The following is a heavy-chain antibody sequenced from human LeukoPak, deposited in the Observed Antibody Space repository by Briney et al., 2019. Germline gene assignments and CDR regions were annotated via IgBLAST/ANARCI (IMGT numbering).Heavy chain of an antibody. CDR1: RFTFNTYA. CDR3: ARDFFMTTVVTPSDI. V-gene: IGHV3-23*01. CDR2: ISGNGDIT. D-gene: IGHD4-17*01. J-gene: IGHJ3*02. Sequence: GGSLRLSCAASRFTFNTYAVNWVRQAPGKGLEWVSAISGNGDITYYADSVRGRFTISRDNSKNTLYLQMNSLRAEDTAVYYCARDFFMTTVVTPSDIWGQGTMVTVSS.